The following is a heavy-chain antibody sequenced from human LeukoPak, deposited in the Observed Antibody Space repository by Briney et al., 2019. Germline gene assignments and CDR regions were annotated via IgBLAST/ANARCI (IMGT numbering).Heavy chain of an antibody. CDR3: ARVLFWSGYFFDY. Sequence: SETLSLTCTVSGGSISSSSYYWGWIRQPPGKGLEWIGSIYYSGSTYYNPSLKSRVTISVDTSKNQFSLKLSSVTAADTAVYYCARVLFWSGYFFDYWGQGTLVTVSS. J-gene: IGHJ4*02. D-gene: IGHD3-3*01. CDR1: GGSISSSSYY. V-gene: IGHV4-39*07. CDR2: IYYSGST.